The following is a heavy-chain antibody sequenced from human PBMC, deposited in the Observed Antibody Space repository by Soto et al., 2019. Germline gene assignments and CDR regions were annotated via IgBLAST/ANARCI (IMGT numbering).Heavy chain of an antibody. D-gene: IGHD3-10*01. Sequence: EASVKFSCKASGYTFTGHYIHWVRQAPGQGPEWMGEIGPASGDTRYAQKFQGRVTMTRDTSITTVYMELNNLSPDDTAVYYCGRGRSGQLVVFYWGQGTPVTVSS. J-gene: IGHJ4*02. CDR1: GYTFTGHY. CDR2: IGPASGDT. V-gene: IGHV1-2*02. CDR3: GRGRSGQLVVFY.